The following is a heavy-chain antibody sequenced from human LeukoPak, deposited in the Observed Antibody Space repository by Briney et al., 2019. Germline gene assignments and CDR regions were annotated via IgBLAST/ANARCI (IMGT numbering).Heavy chain of an antibody. CDR1: GFTFSSYA. CDR3: ARDRNDYGDSVDY. J-gene: IGHJ4*02. D-gene: IGHD4-17*01. CDR2: ISYDGSNK. V-gene: IGHV3-30-3*01. Sequence: GGSLRLSCAASGFTFSSYAMHWVRQAPGKGLEWVAVISYDGSNKYYADSVKGRFTISRDNSKNTLYLQMNSLRAEDTAVYYCARDRNDYGDSVDYWGQGTLVTVSS.